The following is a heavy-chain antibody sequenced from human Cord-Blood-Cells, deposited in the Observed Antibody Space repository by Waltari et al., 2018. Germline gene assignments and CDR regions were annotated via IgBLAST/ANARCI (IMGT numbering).Heavy chain of an antibody. CDR2: IKQDGSEK. CDR3: ASMHVVTAMDFDL. D-gene: IGHD5-18*01. CDR1: GFTFSSYW. Sequence: EVQLVESGGGLVQPGGSLRLSCAASGFTFSSYWMSWVRQAPGKGMEWVANIKQDGSEKYDVDSVKGRFTISRDNAKNSLYLQMNSLRAEDTAVYYCASMHVVTAMDFDLWGRGTLVTVSS. V-gene: IGHV3-7*05. J-gene: IGHJ2*01.